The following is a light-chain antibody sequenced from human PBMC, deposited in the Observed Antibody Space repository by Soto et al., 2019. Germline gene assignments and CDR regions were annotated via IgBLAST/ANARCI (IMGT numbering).Light chain of an antibody. V-gene: IGLV2-14*01. J-gene: IGLJ2*01. CDR1: SSDVGGYNY. CDR3: SSYTSSTTVV. CDR2: EVT. Sequence: QSVLTQPASVSGSPGQSITISCTGTSSDVGGYNYVSWHQQHPGKAPKLMIYEVTNRPSGVSNRFSGSKSGNTASLTISGLQAEDEGDYYCSSYTSSTTVVFGGGTQLTVL.